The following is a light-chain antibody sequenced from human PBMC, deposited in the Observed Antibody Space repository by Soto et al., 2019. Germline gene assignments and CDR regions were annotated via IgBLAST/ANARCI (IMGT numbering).Light chain of an antibody. V-gene: IGKV4-1*01. CDR3: QQYYSTPLT. Sequence: DIVMTQSPDSLAVSLGERATINCKSSQSVLYSSNNKNHLAWYRQKPGQPPKLLINWASTRESGVPDRFSGSGSGTDFTLTISSQQAEDVAVYYCQQYYSTPLTFGGGTKVEIQ. CDR1: QSVLYSSNNKNH. J-gene: IGKJ4*01. CDR2: WAS.